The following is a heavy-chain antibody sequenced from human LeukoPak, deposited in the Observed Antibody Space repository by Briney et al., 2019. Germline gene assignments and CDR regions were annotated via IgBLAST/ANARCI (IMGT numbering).Heavy chain of an antibody. V-gene: IGHV3-21*01. CDR2: ISSSSSCI. Sequence: GGSLRLSCAASGFTFSSYSMNWVRQAPGKGLEWVSSISSSSSCIYYADSVKGRFTISRDNAKNSLYLQMNSLRAEDTAVYYCARVKAYYYGSGSWGFWGQGTLVTVSS. CDR3: ARVKAYYYGSGSWGF. CDR1: GFTFSSYS. J-gene: IGHJ4*02. D-gene: IGHD3-10*01.